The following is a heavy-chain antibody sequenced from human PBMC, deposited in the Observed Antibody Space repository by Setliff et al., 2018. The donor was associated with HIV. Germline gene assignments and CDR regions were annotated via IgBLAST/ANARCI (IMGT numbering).Heavy chain of an antibody. CDR3: ARDFTGGDGYNFWDY. D-gene: IGHD3-3*01. CDR2: IYTSGST. CDR1: GGSISSYY. V-gene: IGHV4-4*07. Sequence: PSETLSLTCIVSGGSISSYYWSWIRQPAGKGLEWIGRIYTSGSTNYNPSLKSRLTISVDTSKNQFSLTLSSVTAADTAVYYCARDFTGGDGYNFWDYWGQGTLVTVSS. J-gene: IGHJ4*02.